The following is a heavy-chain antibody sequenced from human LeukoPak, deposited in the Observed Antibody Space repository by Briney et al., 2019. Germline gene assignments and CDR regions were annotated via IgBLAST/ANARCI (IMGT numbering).Heavy chain of an antibody. D-gene: IGHD3-22*01. CDR3: ARLRNYYDSSGYYRVFDY. CDR1: VDSICNSY. Sequence: SETLSLTCTVSVDSICNSYWSWIRQPPWRGLEYFGYMYHSGSTNYNPSLKSRVTILVDTSKKQFSLKLSSVTVADTAIYYCARLRNYYDSSGYYRVFDYWGQGILVTVSS. V-gene: IGHV4-59*01. CDR2: MYHSGST. J-gene: IGHJ4*02.